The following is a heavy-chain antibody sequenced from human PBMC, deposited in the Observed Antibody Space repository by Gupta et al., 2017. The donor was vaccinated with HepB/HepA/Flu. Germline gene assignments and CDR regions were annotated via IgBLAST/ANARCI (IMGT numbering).Heavy chain of an antibody. V-gene: IGHV2-26*01. J-gene: IGHJ6*03. CDR1: GFSLSNARMG. Sequence: QVTLKESGPVLVKPTETLTLTCTVSGFSLSNARMGVSWSRQPPGKALEWLAHIFSNDEKSYSTSLKSRLTISKDTSKSQVVLTMTNMEPVDTATYYCARILATGYTTRWYYMDVWGKGTTVTVSS. D-gene: IGHD6-13*01. CDR2: IFSNDEK. CDR3: ARILATGYTTRWYYMDV.